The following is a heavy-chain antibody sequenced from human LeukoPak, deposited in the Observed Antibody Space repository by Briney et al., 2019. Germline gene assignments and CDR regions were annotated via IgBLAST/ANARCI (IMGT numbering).Heavy chain of an antibody. Sequence: GGSLRLSCTASGFNVSSNYMSWVRQAPGKGLEWVSLLYTGGTTYYADSVKGRFTISRDNSKNTLYLRMNSLRSEDTAVYYCAGPMFGELLYDYWGQGTLVTVSS. J-gene: IGHJ4*02. CDR1: GFNVSSNY. CDR3: AGPMFGELLYDY. D-gene: IGHD3-10*02. V-gene: IGHV3-53*01. CDR2: LYTGGTT.